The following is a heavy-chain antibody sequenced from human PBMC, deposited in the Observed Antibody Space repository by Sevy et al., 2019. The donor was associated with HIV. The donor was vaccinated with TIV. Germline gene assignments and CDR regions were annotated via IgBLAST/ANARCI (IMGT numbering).Heavy chain of an antibody. D-gene: IGHD3-22*01. CDR1: GFTFNTHA. Sequence: GGSLRLSCAASGFTFNTHAMNWVRQAPGKGMEWVSVISGPGYSTHYADSVKGRFTISRDNSKNTLYLQMNSLRADDTAVYYCAKALNPALESMIEVIFPTLKGFDVWGQGTMVIVSS. CDR2: ISGPGYST. CDR3: AKALNPALESMIEVIFPTLKGFDV. V-gene: IGHV3-23*01. J-gene: IGHJ3*01.